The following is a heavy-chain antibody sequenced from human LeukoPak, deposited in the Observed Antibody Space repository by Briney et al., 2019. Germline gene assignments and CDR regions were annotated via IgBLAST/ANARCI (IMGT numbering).Heavy chain of an antibody. CDR3: AFVPWTTVTTIDY. CDR2: ISSSSSTV. J-gene: IGHJ4*02. V-gene: IGHV3-48*02. D-gene: IGHD4-17*01. Sequence: QPGGSLRLSCAASGFTFSSYSMNWVRQAPGKGLEWVSYISSSSSTVYYADSVKGRFTISRDNAKNSLYLQMNSLRDEDTAVYYCAFVPWTTVTTIDYWGQGTLVTVSS. CDR1: GFTFSSYS.